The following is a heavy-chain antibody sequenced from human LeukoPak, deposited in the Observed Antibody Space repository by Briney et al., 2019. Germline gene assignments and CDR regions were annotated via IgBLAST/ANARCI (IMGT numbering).Heavy chain of an antibody. D-gene: IGHD5-12*01. CDR3: AKGFNGYNYDYYDYYGMDV. Sequence: QLGGSLRLSCAASGFTFSSYAMSWVRQAPGKGLEWVSAISGSGGSTYYADSVKGRFTISRDNSKNTLYLQMNSLRAEDTAVYYCAKGFNGYNYDYYDYYGMDVWGQGTTVTVSS. CDR2: ISGSGGST. V-gene: IGHV3-23*01. J-gene: IGHJ6*02. CDR1: GFTFSSYA.